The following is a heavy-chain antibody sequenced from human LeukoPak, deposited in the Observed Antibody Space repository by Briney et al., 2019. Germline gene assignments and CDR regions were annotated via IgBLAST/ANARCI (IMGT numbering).Heavy chain of an antibody. CDR1: GYTFTGYY. J-gene: IGHJ6*03. CDR3: ARAYSANTVVVPAAMSYYYYYYMDV. CDR2: ISAYNGNT. V-gene: IGHV1-18*04. Sequence: ASVKVSCKASGYTFTGYYMHWVRQAPGQGLEWMGWISAYNGNTNYAQKLQGRVTMTTDTSTSTAYMELRSLRSDDTAVYYCARAYSANTVVVPAAMSYYYYYYMDVWGKGTTVTVSS. D-gene: IGHD2-2*01.